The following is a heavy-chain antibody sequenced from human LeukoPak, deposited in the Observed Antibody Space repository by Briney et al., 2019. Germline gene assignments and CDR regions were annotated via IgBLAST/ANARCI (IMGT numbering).Heavy chain of an antibody. CDR2: IWYDGSNK. V-gene: IGHV3-33*01. CDR1: GFTFSSYG. Sequence: PGGSLRLSCAASGFTFSSYGMPWVRQAPGKGLEWVAVIWYDGSNKYYADSVKGRFTISRDNSKNTPYLQMNSLRAEDTAVYYCARVFRGYDSSGYYPDYWGQGTLVTVSS. J-gene: IGHJ4*02. CDR3: ARVFRGYDSSGYYPDY. D-gene: IGHD3-22*01.